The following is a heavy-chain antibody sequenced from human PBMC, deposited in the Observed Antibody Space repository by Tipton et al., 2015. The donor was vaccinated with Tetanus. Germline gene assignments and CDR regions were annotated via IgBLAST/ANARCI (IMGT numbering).Heavy chain of an antibody. J-gene: IGHJ6*02. CDR2: ISSSGSTI. CDR1: GFTFSIYY. D-gene: IGHD5-24*01. Sequence: SLRLSCSASGFTFSIYYMSWIRQPPGKGLEWISYISSSGSTIYNADSVKGRFTISRDNAKNSLYLQLDSLRAEDTATYYCARGGNCNYQYGLDVWGQGTPVTVSS. V-gene: IGHV3-11*01. CDR3: ARGGNCNYQYGLDV.